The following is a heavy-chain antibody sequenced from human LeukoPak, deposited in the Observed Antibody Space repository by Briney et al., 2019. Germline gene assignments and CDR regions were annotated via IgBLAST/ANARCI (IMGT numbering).Heavy chain of an antibody. CDR2: IDTSSSTI. Sequence: PGGSLRLSCAASGFIFSDYDMTWIRQAPGKGLEWISYIDTSSSTIYYADSVKGRFTISRDNAKNSLFLQMNSLRAEDTAVYYCARGGSGRNYDYWGQGTLVTVSS. J-gene: IGHJ4*02. CDR1: GFIFSDYD. CDR3: ARGGSGRNYDY. V-gene: IGHV3-11*01. D-gene: IGHD1-26*01.